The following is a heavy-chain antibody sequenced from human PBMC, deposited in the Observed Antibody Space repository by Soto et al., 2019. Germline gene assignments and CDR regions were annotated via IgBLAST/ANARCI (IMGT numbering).Heavy chain of an antibody. CDR1: VVSISISSYY. Sequence: SSIXSLTGIFSVVSISISSYYLWWIRQPPGKGLEWIGSIYYSGGTYYNTSLKSRVTISVDTSKNHLSLKLSSVTAADQDVFYCASHRARHWLETCGQGTLVTVYS. CDR3: ASHRARHWLET. V-gene: IGHV4-39*02. CDR2: IYYSGGT. D-gene: IGHD6-6*01. J-gene: IGHJ5*02.